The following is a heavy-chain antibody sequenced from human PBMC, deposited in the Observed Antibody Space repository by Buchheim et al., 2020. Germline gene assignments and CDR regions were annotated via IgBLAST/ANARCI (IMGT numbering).Heavy chain of an antibody. CDR2: ISGSGGST. CDR1: GFTFSSYA. CDR3: AKDLQLWLHFYYYGMDV. Sequence: EVQLLESGGGLVQPGGSLRLSCAASGFTFSSYAMSWVRQAPGKGLEWVSAISGSGGSTYYADSVKGRFPISRDNSKNTLYLQMNSLRAEDTAVYYCAKDLQLWLHFYYYGMDVWGQGTT. V-gene: IGHV3-23*01. J-gene: IGHJ6*02. D-gene: IGHD5-18*01.